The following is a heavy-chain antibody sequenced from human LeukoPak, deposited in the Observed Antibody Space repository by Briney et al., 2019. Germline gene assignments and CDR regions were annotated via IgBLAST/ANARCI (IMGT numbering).Heavy chain of an antibody. Sequence: GGALRLSCAASGFTFSSYSRNWVRQAPGKGLELVSSISSSSSYIYYADSVKGRFTISSDNAKNSRYLQMNSLRAEDTALYSCARDTYGSGSYRTDSEATFDSWGQGPLVTVSS. D-gene: IGHD3-10*01. CDR2: ISSSSSYI. CDR3: ARDTYGSGSYRTDSEATFDS. CDR1: GFTFSSYS. J-gene: IGHJ4*02. V-gene: IGHV3-21*01.